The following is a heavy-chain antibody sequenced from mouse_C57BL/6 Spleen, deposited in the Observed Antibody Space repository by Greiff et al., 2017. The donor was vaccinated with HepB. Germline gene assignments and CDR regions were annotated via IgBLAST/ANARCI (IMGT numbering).Heavy chain of an antibody. V-gene: IGHV5-17*01. CDR3: ARMEDYYGSSYRYYAMDY. CDR1: GFTFSDYG. Sequence: EVKLMESGGGLVKPAGSLKLSCAASGFTFSDYGMHWVRQAPEKGLEWVAYISSGSSTIYYADTVKGRFTISRDNAKNTLFLQMTSLRSEDTAMYYCARMEDYYGSSYRYYAMDYWGQGTSVTVSS. D-gene: IGHD1-1*01. CDR2: ISSGSSTI. J-gene: IGHJ4*01.